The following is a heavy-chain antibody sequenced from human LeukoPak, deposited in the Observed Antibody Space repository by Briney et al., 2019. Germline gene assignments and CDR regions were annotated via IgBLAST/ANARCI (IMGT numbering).Heavy chain of an antibody. D-gene: IGHD3-22*01. V-gene: IGHV5-51*01. Sequence: GESLKISCKGSGYSFTSYWIAWVRQMPGKGLEWMGIIYPGNSDTRYSPSFQGLVTISADTSISTAYLQWSGLKASDTAMYYCARPTYFYDTSGSLYYFDFWGQGTLVTVSS. CDR3: ARPTYFYDTSGSLYYFDF. CDR1: GYSFTSYW. J-gene: IGHJ4*02. CDR2: IYPGNSDT.